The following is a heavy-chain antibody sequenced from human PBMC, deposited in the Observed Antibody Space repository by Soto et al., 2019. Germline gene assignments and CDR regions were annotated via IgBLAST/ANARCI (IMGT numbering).Heavy chain of an antibody. CDR1: GCSIGSVDNY. CDR3: ATIIIPGTRHTDFDH. V-gene: IGHV4-39*01. J-gene: IGHJ5*02. CDR2: VYYVGSP. Sequence: AXETLSLTCSVSGCSIGSVDNYWAWIRQARGKGLEWIGSVYYVGSPFYNPSLKSRVTMSIDTTKNQFSLNLTSVTATDTAVYYCATIIIPGTRHTDFDHRGQGIPVTVSS.